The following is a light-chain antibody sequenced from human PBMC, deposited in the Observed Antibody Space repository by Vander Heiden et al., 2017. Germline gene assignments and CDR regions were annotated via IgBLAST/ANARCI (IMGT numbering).Light chain of an antibody. V-gene: IGLV2-14*01. J-gene: IGLJ2*01. CDR3: NLCNARSLTHV. Sequence: QSALTQPASVSGSPGQSITISCTGPNSHISRSNFVSWSQQHPGNAPNLLIYYVTSRPSGISNRFLCYKAGNTAYRAALGLQAEKEAEDDGNLCNARSLTHVFGGGTKVTVL. CDR1: NSHISRSNF. CDR2: YVT.